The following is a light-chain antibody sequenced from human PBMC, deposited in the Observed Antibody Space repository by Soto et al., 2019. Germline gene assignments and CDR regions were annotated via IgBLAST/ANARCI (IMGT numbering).Light chain of an antibody. J-gene: IGLJ2*01. CDR3: SSYTSSSTLVV. Sequence: QSALTQPASVSGSPGQSITISCTGTSSDVGGYNYVSCYQQHPGKAPKLMIYEVTYRPSGVSNRFSGSKSGNTASLTISGLQAEDEADYYCSSYTSSSTLVVFGGGTKLTVL. V-gene: IGLV2-14*01. CDR2: EVT. CDR1: SSDVGGYNY.